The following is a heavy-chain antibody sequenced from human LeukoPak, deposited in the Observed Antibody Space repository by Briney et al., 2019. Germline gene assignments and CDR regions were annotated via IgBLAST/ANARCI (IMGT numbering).Heavy chain of an antibody. CDR2: ISYSEGS. CDR1: VASISSYY. J-gene: IGHJ4*02. Sequence: PSETLSLTCTVSVASISSYYWSWIRQPPGEGLECLGYISYSEGSNYNPSLESRVTISLDTSKNQFSLKLTSVTATDTAVYYCARLSGSYYGSVDYWGQGSLVTVSS. CDR3: ARLSGSYYGSVDY. D-gene: IGHD1-26*01. V-gene: IGHV4-59*08.